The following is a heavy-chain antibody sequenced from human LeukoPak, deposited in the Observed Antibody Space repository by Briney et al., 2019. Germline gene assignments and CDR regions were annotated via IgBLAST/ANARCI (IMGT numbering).Heavy chain of an antibody. J-gene: IGHJ4*02. CDR1: GYSFTSYW. V-gene: IGHV5-51*01. Sequence: GESLRISCKGSGYSFTSYWIGWVRQMPGKGLEWMGIIYPGDSDARYSPSFQGQVTISADKSISTAYLQWSSLKASDTAMYYCARTTMVRGVTRHFDYWGQGTLVTVSS. D-gene: IGHD3-10*01. CDR3: ARTTMVRGVTRHFDY. CDR2: IYPGDSDA.